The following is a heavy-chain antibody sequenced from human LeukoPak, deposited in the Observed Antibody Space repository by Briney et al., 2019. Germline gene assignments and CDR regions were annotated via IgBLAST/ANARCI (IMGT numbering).Heavy chain of an antibody. V-gene: IGHV3-7*01. CDR3: ARGRGSWYGVYFDY. J-gene: IGHJ4*02. Sequence: GGSLRLSCAASGFTFSDYYMSWLRQAPGKGLEWVANIKRDGSEKYYVDSVKGRFTISRDNAKNSLYLQMNSLRTEDTAVYYCARGRGSWYGVYFDYWGQGTLVTVSS. D-gene: IGHD6-13*01. CDR1: GFTFSDYY. CDR2: IKRDGSEK.